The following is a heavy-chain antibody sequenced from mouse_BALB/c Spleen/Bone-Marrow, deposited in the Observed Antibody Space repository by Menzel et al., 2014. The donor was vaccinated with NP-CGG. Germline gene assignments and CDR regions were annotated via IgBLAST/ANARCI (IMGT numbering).Heavy chain of an antibody. CDR3: ARLTYYGLSDY. CDR2: INPESSTI. D-gene: IGHD1-2*01. V-gene: IGHV4-1*02. J-gene: IGHJ2*01. CDR1: GFDLSRYW. Sequence: EVKLVESGGGLVQPGGSLKLSCTASGFDLSRYWMSWVRPAPGKGLQWIGEINPESSTINYTPSLKDKFITSRDNAKNTRYLQMSKVRSEDTALYYCARLTYYGLSDYWGQGTTLTVSS.